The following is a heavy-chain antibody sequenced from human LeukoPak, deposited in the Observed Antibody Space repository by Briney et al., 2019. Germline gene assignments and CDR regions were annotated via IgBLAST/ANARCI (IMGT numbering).Heavy chain of an antibody. D-gene: IGHD5-24*01. CDR3: ARSDVGYSYADFHH. CDR2: IYPGDSDV. Sequence: GESLKISCKASGYRFTEFWIAWVRRTPGKGLEWMGIIYPGDSDVRYSPSFQGQVTISADKSTKTAHLQWNNLKASDTGIYYCARSDVGYSYADFHHWGQGTQVTV. V-gene: IGHV5-51*01. J-gene: IGHJ4*02. CDR1: GYRFTEFW.